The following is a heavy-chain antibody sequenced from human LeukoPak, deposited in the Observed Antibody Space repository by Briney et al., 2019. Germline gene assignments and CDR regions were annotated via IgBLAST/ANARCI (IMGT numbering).Heavy chain of an antibody. CDR3: ARDGMSDYDYFDY. J-gene: IGHJ4*02. CDR2: ISSSSSYT. Sequence: GGSLRLSCAASGFTFSDYYMSWIRQAPGKGLEWVSYISSSSSYTNYADSVKGRFTISRDNAKNSLYLHMNSLRAEDTAVYYCARDGMSDYDYFDYWGQGTLVTVSS. CDR1: GFTFSDYY. D-gene: IGHD5-12*01. V-gene: IGHV3-11*05.